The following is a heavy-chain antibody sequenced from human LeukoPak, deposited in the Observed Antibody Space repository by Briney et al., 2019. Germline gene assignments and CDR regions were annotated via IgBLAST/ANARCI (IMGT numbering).Heavy chain of an antibody. D-gene: IGHD3-10*01. CDR1: GGTFSSYA. V-gene: IGHV1-69*13. CDR3: AQDTNYYGSGFSFY. Sequence: ASVKVSCKASGGTFSSYAISWVRQAPGQGLEWMGGIIPIFGTANYAQKFQGRVTITADESTSTAYMELSSLRSEDTAVYYCAQDTNYYGSGFSFYWGQGTLVTVSS. J-gene: IGHJ4*02. CDR2: IIPIFGTA.